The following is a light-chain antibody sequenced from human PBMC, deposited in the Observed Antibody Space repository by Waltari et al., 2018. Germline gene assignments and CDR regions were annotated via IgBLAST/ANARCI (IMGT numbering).Light chain of an antibody. J-gene: IGKJ1*01. CDR1: QSVSSSY. CDR2: GAS. CDR3: QLDGGSPLT. Sequence: EIVLTQSPGTLSLSPGERATISGRASQSVSSSYLAWYQQKPVQAPRGVMYGASSRSTGIPDRLSGSGSGTDCTLTISRLEPEDFAVYYCQLDGGSPLTFGQGTKVESK. V-gene: IGKV3-20*01.